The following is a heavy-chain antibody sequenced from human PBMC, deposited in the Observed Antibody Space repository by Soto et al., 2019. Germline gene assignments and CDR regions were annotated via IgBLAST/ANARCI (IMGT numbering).Heavy chain of an antibody. Sequence: EAQLVESGGGLVKPGGSLRLSCAASGFSFSDYSMAWVRQAPGKGLEWVSSITGSSEYIFYADSVQGRFTISRDNARNSLYLQMNSLRDEDTAVYYCGSQNRPGKYWGQVTLVTVAS. CDR2: ITGSSEYI. V-gene: IGHV3-21*02. J-gene: IGHJ4*02. CDR3: GSQNRPGKY. CDR1: GFSFSDYS.